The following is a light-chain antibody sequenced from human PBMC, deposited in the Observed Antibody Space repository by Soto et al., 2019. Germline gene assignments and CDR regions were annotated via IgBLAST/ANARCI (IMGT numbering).Light chain of an antibody. CDR3: SSYAGSNNLGV. J-gene: IGLJ3*02. V-gene: IGLV2-8*01. CDR2: EVS. Sequence: QSALTQPPSASGSPGQSVTISCTGNSSDIGGYNYVSWYQHHPGKAPKVMIYEVSKRPSGVRDRFSGSKSGNTASLTVSGLQPEDEADYYCSSYAGSNNLGVFVGGTKLTVL. CDR1: SSDIGGYNY.